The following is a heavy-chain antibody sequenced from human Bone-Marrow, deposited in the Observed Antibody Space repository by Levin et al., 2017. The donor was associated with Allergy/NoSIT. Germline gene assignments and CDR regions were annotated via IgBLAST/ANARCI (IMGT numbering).Heavy chain of an antibody. CDR2: ISGSGGST. CDR1: GFTFSCYA. CDR3: AKHLRDSSGYYRYFDY. Sequence: GESLKISCAASGFTFSCYAMSWVRQAPGKGLEWVSAISGSGGSTYYADSVKGRFTISRDNSKNTLYLQMNSLRAEDTAVYYCAKHLRDSSGYYRYFDYWGQGTLVTVSS. V-gene: IGHV3-23*01. D-gene: IGHD3-22*01. J-gene: IGHJ4*02.